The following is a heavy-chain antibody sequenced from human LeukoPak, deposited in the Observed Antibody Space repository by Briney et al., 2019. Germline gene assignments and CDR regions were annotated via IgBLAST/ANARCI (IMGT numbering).Heavy chain of an antibody. V-gene: IGHV1-2*02. CDR1: GYTFTGYY. CDR2: INPNTGGT. J-gene: IGHJ5*02. CDR3: ARGERWLQLT. Sequence: GASVKVSCKASGYTFTGYYTHWVRQAPGQGLEWMGWINPNTGGTNYAQKFQGRVTMTRDTSISTAYMEVNRLRSDDTAVYYCARGERWLQLTWGQGTLVTVSS. D-gene: IGHD5-24*01.